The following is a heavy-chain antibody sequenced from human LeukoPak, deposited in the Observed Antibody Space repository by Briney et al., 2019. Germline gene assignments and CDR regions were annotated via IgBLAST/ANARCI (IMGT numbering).Heavy chain of an antibody. D-gene: IGHD3-10*01. V-gene: IGHV3-23*01. J-gene: IGHJ4*02. CDR3: AKEVYYYGSGSSDY. CDR1: GFTFSSYA. Sequence: GGSLRLSCAASGFTFSSYAMSWVRQAPGKGLEWVSAISGSGGSTYYADSVKGRFTISRDNSKNTLHLQMNSLRAEDTAVYYCAKEVYYYGSGSSDYWGQGTLVTVSS. CDR2: ISGSGGST.